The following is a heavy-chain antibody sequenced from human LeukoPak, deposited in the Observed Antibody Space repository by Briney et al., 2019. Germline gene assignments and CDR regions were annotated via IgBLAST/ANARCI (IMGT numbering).Heavy chain of an antibody. Sequence: AAVKVSCKASGYTFTSYDINWVRQATGQGLEWMGCMNPNSGNTGYAQKFQGRVTITRNTSISTAHMELSSLRSEGTAVYSCAILPGSAHYDFWSGYYPQLDYWGQGTLVTVSS. V-gene: IGHV1-8*03. CDR2: MNPNSGNT. D-gene: IGHD3-3*01. CDR1: GYTFTSYD. CDR3: AILPGSAHYDFWSGYYPQLDY. J-gene: IGHJ4*01.